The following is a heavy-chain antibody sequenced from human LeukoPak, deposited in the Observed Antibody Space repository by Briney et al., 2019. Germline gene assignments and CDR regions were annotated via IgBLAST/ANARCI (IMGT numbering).Heavy chain of an antibody. V-gene: IGHV3-66*01. CDR3: TNYYDSSGYYSGIA. Sequence: GGSLRLSCAASGFTVSSNYMSRVRQAPGKGLEWVSVIYSGGSTYYADSVKGRFTISRDNSKNTLYLQMNSLRAEDTAVYYCTNYYDSSGYYSGIAWGQGTLVTVSS. D-gene: IGHD3-22*01. J-gene: IGHJ5*02. CDR1: GFTVSSNY. CDR2: IYSGGST.